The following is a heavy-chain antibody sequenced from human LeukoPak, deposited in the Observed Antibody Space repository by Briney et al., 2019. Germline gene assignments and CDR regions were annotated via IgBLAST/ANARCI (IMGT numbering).Heavy chain of an antibody. Sequence: ASVKVSCKASGYTFTSYYMHWVRQAPGQGLEWMGIINPSGGSTSYAQKFQGRVTMTRDMSTSTAYMELSRLRSDDTAVYYCARDRRVYYYDSSGHTRNMDVWGKGTTVTVSS. CDR2: INPSGGST. V-gene: IGHV1-46*01. CDR1: GYTFTSYY. D-gene: IGHD3-22*01. CDR3: ARDRRVYYYDSSGHTRNMDV. J-gene: IGHJ6*03.